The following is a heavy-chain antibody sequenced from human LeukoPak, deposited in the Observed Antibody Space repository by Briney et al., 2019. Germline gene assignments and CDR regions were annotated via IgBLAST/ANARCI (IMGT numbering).Heavy chain of an antibody. Sequence: GASVKVSCKGSGYTFRGYYIHWMRQAPGQGLEWVGWISPHNGGANYAQKFLGRVTMTMDTSISTVYMELTSLTSDDTAVYYCARQYYGSGKYYHYWGQGTLVTVSS. CDR2: ISPHNGGA. CDR3: ARQYYGSGKYYHY. J-gene: IGHJ4*02. D-gene: IGHD3-10*01. CDR1: GYTFRGYY. V-gene: IGHV1-2*02.